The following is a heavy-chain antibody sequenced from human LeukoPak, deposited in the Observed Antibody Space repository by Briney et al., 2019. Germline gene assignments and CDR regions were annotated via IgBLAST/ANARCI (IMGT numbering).Heavy chain of an antibody. Sequence: QTGESLRLSCAASGFSFSTSGMHWVRQAPGKGLEWISYISLSGSPIYYADSVKGRFTISRDNAKNSLYLQMNSLRAEDTAVYYCARELLNTLPLSYSMDVWGKGATVIVSS. CDR2: ISLSGSPI. D-gene: IGHD4/OR15-4a*01. J-gene: IGHJ6*03. V-gene: IGHV3-48*04. CDR3: ARELLNTLPLSYSMDV. CDR1: GFSFSTSG.